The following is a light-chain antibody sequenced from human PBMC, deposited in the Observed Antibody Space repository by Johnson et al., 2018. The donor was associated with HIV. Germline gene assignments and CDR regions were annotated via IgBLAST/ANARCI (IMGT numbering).Light chain of an antibody. J-gene: IGLJ1*01. CDR1: SSNIGNNY. V-gene: IGLV1-51*01. Sequence: QSVLTQPPSVSAAPGQKVTISCSGSSSNIGNNYVSWYQQLQGTAPKLLIYDNNKRPSGIPDRFSGSKSGTSATLGITGLQTGDEADYYCGTWDSTLYVFGTGTKVTVL. CDR2: DNN. CDR3: GTWDSTLYV.